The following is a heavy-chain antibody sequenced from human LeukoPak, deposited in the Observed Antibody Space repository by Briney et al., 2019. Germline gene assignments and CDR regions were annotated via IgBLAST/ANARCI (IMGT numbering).Heavy chain of an antibody. CDR1: GGSISSGGYY. CDR3: ARHPGIAAAFDY. CDR2: IHSSGST. V-gene: IGHV4-61*08. Sequence: SETLSLTCTVSGGSISSGGYYWNWIRQHPGKGLEWIGHIHSSGSTSYNPSLKSRVTISVDTSKKQFSLKLTSVTAADTAVYYCARHPGIAAAFDYWGQGTLVTVSS. J-gene: IGHJ4*02. D-gene: IGHD6-13*01.